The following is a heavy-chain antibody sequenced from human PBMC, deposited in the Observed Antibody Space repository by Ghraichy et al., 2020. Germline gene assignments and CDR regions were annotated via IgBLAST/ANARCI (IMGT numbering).Heavy chain of an antibody. Sequence: KVSCKVSGYTLTELSMHWVRQAPGKGLEWMGGFDPEDGETIYAQKFQGRVTMTEDTSTDTAYMELSSLRSEDTAVYYCATDRWELTTVYFDYWGQGTLVTVSS. J-gene: IGHJ4*02. CDR2: FDPEDGET. V-gene: IGHV1-24*01. CDR1: GYTLTELS. D-gene: IGHD1-26*01. CDR3: ATDRWELTTVYFDY.